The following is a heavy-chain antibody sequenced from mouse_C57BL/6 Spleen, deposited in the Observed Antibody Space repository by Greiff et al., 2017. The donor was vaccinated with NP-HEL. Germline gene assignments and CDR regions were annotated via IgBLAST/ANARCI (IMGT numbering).Heavy chain of an antibody. CDR2: IDPSDSET. D-gene: IGHD1-2*01. Sequence: VQLQQPGAELVRPGSSVKLSCKASGYTFTSYWMHWVKQRPIQGLEWIGNIDPSDSETHYNQKFKDKATLTVDKSSSTAYMQLSSLTSEDSAVYYCARSITTEDYFDYWGQGTTLTVSS. CDR1: GYTFTSYW. V-gene: IGHV1-52*01. CDR3: ARSITTEDYFDY. J-gene: IGHJ2*01.